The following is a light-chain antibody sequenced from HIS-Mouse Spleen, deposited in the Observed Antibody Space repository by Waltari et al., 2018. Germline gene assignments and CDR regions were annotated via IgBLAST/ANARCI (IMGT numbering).Light chain of an antibody. CDR1: QSVSSY. CDR2: DAS. J-gene: IGKJ2*01. CDR3: QQRSNWYT. V-gene: IGKV3-11*01. Sequence: EIVLTQSPATLSLSPAERATLPCRASQSVSSYLAWYQQKPGQAPRLLIYDASNRATGIPARFSGSGSGTDFTLTISSLEPEDFAVYYCQQRSNWYTFGQGTKLEIK.